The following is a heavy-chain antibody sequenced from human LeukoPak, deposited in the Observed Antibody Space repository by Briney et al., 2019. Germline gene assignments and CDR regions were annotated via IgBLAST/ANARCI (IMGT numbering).Heavy chain of an antibody. V-gene: IGHV4-61*05. CDR3: ARRRDGYEVFDF. D-gene: IGHD5-24*01. Sequence: SETLSLTCTVSGGSISSSSYYWSWIRQPPGKGLEWIGYIFHSGSTYYNPSLKSRVTISVDTSKNQFSLKLSSVTAADTAVYYCARRRDGYEVFDFWGQGTLVTVSS. CDR2: IFHSGST. J-gene: IGHJ4*02. CDR1: GGSISSSSYY.